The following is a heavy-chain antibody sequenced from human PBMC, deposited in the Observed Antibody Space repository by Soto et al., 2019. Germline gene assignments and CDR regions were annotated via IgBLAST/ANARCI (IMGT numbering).Heavy chain of an antibody. Sequence: PGGSLRLSCAASGFTFSSYAMHWVRQAPGKGLEWVAVISYDGSNKYYADSVKGRFTISRDNSKNTLYLQMNSLRAEDTAVYYCARSSEQWPDYFDYWGQGTLVTVSS. D-gene: IGHD6-19*01. CDR2: ISYDGSNK. J-gene: IGHJ4*02. CDR3: ARSSEQWPDYFDY. CDR1: GFTFSSYA. V-gene: IGHV3-30-3*01.